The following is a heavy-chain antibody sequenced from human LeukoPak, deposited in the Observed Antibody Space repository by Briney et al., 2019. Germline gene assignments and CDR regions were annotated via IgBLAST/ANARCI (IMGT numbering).Heavy chain of an antibody. CDR3: ARDGGVYDSSGYYLDY. Sequence: ASVKVSCKASGGTFSSYTISWVRQAPGQGLEWMGRIIPILGIANYAQKFQGRVTITADKSTSTDYMELSSLRSEDTAVYYCARDGGVYDSSGYYLDYWGQGTLVTVSS. CDR2: IIPILGIA. J-gene: IGHJ4*02. V-gene: IGHV1-69*04. D-gene: IGHD3-22*01. CDR1: GGTFSSYT.